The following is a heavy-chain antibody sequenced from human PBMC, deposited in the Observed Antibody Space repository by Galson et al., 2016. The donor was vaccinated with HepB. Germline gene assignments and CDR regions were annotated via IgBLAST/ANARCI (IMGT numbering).Heavy chain of an antibody. CDR1: GYPFMSYA. Sequence: SVKVSCKASGYPFMSYAITWVRQSRGKGLEWVGRIAAYNGDTEYAQKLRDRVTLTTDTSTNTAHMELRSLTSDDPAVYYCAKGTTGFHSSFGVVTYGMDVWGQGTTVTVSS. V-gene: IGHV1-18*04. CDR2: IAAYNGDT. D-gene: IGHD3-3*01. J-gene: IGHJ6*02. CDR3: AKGTTGFHSSFGVVTYGMDV.